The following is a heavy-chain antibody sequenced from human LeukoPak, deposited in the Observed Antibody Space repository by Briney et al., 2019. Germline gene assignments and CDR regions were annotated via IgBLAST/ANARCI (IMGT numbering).Heavy chain of an antibody. CDR1: GYTLTELS. CDR3: ASIPQNWNYFDY. D-gene: IGHD1-1*01. V-gene: IGHV1-24*01. CDR2: FDPEDGET. J-gene: IGHJ4*02. Sequence: GASVKVSCKVSGYTLTELSMHWVRQAPGKGLEWMGGFDPEDGETIYAQKFQSRVTMTRDTSISTAYMELSRLRSDDTAVYYCASIPQNWNYFDYWGQGTLVTVSS.